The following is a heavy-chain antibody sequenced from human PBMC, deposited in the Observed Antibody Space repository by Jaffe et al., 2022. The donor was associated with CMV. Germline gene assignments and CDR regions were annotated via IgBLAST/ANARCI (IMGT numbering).Heavy chain of an antibody. V-gene: IGHV4-34*01. J-gene: IGHJ6*03. D-gene: IGHD2-2*01. CDR1: GGSFSGYY. CDR3: ARDNFVVVPAATQLVYYYMDV. CDR2: INHSGST. Sequence: QVQLQQWGAGLLKPSETLSLTCAVYGGSFSGYYWSWIRQPPGKGLEWIGEINHSGSTNYNPSLKSRVTISVDTSKNQFSLKLSSVTAADTAVYYCARDNFVVVPAATQLVYYYMDVWGKGTTVTVSS.